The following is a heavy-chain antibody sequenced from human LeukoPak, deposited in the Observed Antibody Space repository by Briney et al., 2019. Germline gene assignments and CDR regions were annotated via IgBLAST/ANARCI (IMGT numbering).Heavy chain of an antibody. CDR3: ARARDGHNYFDY. J-gene: IGHJ4*02. CDR2: IWFDGSDK. CDR1: GFTFSSHA. Sequence: GRSLRLSCAASGFTFSSHAMHWVRQAPGKGLEWVAVIWFDGSDKYHADSVKGRVTISRDNSKNTLFLQMNSLRAEDTAVYYCARARDGHNYFDYSGQGTLVTVSS. V-gene: IGHV3-33*01. D-gene: IGHD5-24*01.